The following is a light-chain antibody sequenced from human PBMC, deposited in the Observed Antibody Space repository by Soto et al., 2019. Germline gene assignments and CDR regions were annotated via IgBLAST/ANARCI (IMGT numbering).Light chain of an antibody. J-gene: IGKJ2*01. CDR3: QQYNSYSYT. Sequence: DIQMTQSPSTLSASVGDRVTITCRASQSISSWLAWYQQKPGKAPKLLIYHASSFESGVPSRFSGSGSGPECTLTSSSLQPDGFATYYCQQYNSYSYTCGQGTKLEIK. CDR1: QSISSW. CDR2: HAS. V-gene: IGKV1-5*01.